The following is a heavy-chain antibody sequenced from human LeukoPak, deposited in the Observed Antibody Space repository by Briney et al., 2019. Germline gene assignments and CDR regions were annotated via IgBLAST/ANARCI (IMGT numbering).Heavy chain of an antibody. V-gene: IGHV3-7*01. Sequence: GGSLRLFCATSGFIFSSYFMTWVRQAPGKGLEWVANINQAGNPTAYLDSVKGRFTISRDNAKNSLYLQMNSLTTEDMAVYYCAKFAEPSTTIDYWGQGTLVTVSS. CDR1: GFIFSSYF. D-gene: IGHD1-26*01. CDR2: INQAGNPT. CDR3: AKFAEPSTTIDY. J-gene: IGHJ4*02.